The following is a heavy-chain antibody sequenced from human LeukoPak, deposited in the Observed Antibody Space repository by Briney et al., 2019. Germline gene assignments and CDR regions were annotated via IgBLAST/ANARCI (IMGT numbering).Heavy chain of an antibody. CDR3: ARDGYSGYDNDAFDI. CDR2: ISTYNGNT. V-gene: IGHV1-18*01. Sequence: ASVKVSCKASGYTFINYDFSWVRQAPGQGLEWMGWISTYNGNTNYAQKLQGRVAMTTDTSTSTAYMELRSLRSDDTAVYYCARDGYSGYDNDAFDIWGQGTMVTVSS. J-gene: IGHJ3*02. D-gene: IGHD5-12*01. CDR1: GYTFINYD.